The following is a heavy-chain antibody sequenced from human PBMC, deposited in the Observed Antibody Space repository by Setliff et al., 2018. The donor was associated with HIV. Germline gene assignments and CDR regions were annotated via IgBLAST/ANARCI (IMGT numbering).Heavy chain of an antibody. Sequence: SVKVSCKASGGTFSTYAIHWVRQAPGQGLEWMGGIPLFGTANYAQKFQGRVRITADESTGTAYMELGTLKFEDTAMYYCVVGGSSWYADYHYYYMDIWGTGTTVTAP. D-gene: IGHD6-13*01. CDR1: GGTFSTYA. V-gene: IGHV1-69*13. CDR3: VVGGSSWYADYHYYYMDI. J-gene: IGHJ6*03. CDR2: IPLFGTA.